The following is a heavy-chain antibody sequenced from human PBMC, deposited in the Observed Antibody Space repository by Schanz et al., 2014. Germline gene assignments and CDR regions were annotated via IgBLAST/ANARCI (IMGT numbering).Heavy chain of an antibody. V-gene: IGHV1-69*04. CDR1: GGTFSSYT. CDR3: ARGGGPEDVFDI. J-gene: IGHJ3*02. D-gene: IGHD5-12*01. CDR2: IIPVLAIA. Sequence: QVHLVQSGAEVKEPGSSVKVSCTASGGTFSSYTISWIRQAPGQGLEWMGRIIPVLAIADYAQQFQGRVTFTADKSTSTAYMELSSLRSDDTAVYYCARGGGPEDVFDIWGQGTIRTVSS.